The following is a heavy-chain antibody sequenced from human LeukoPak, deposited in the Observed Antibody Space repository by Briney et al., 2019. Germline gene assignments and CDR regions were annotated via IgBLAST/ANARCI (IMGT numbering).Heavy chain of an antibody. CDR1: GVSISSSSYY. J-gene: IGHJ4*02. CDR3: ASNLWFGESDY. D-gene: IGHD3-10*01. Sequence: PSETLSLTCTVSGVSISSSSYYWGWIRQPPGKGLEWIGSIYYSGSTYYNPSLKSRVTISVDTSKNQFSLKLSSVTAADTAVYYCASNLWFGESDYWGQGTLVTVSS. V-gene: IGHV4-39*01. CDR2: IYYSGST.